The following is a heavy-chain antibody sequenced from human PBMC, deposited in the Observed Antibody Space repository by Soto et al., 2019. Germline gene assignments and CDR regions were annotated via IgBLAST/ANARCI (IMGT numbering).Heavy chain of an antibody. CDR2: INHSGST. CDR1: GGSCSGYY. J-gene: IGHJ3*02. Sequence: QVQLQQWGAGLLKPSETLSLTCAVYGGSCSGYYWSWIRQPPGKGLEWIGEINHSGSTNYNPTLKSRVTISVDTSKNQSSLKLSSVTASDTAVYYCASTPTYYYGSGSRKSAFDIWGQGTMVTVSS. D-gene: IGHD3-10*01. V-gene: IGHV4-34*01. CDR3: ASTPTYYYGSGSRKSAFDI.